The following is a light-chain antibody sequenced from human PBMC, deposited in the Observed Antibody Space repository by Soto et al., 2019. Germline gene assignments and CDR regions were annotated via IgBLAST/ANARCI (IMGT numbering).Light chain of an antibody. CDR2: GAS. CDR1: QSVSSSY. V-gene: IGKV3-20*01. CDR3: QQYGRSPYT. Sequence: EIVLTQSPGTLSLSPGERATLSCRASQSVSSSYLAWYQQKPGQAPRLVIYGASNRATGIPDRFSGSGSGTAFTLTISSLEPEDFAIYYCQQYGRSPYTFGQGPKMEIK. J-gene: IGKJ2*01.